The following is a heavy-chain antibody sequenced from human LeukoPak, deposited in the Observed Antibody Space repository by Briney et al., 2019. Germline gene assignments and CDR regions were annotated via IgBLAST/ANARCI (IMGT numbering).Heavy chain of an antibody. V-gene: IGHV5-51*01. CDR3: VRHGLGRSWFGFDY. Sequence: GESLKISCKGSVYIFTTYWIGWVRQMPGKGLEWMGIIYPGDSDPRYSPSFQGQVTISADKSISTADLQWSSLKASDSAMYYCVRHGLGRSWFGFDYWGQGTLVTVSS. D-gene: IGHD6-13*01. CDR1: VYIFTTYW. CDR2: IYPGDSDP. J-gene: IGHJ4*02.